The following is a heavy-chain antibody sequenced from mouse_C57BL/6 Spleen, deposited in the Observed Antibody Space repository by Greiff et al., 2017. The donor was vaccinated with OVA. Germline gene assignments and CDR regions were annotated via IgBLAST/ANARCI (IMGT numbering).Heavy chain of an antibody. Sequence: LMESGPELVKPGASVKISCQASGYTFTDYYINWVKQRPGQGLEWIGWIYPGSGNTKYTEKFKGKATLTVDTSTSTAYMQLSSLTSEDASVYFCARWDGYYGDWYFDVWGTGTTITVSS. CDR1: GYTFTDYY. D-gene: IGHD2-3*01. J-gene: IGHJ1*03. CDR2: IYPGSGNT. V-gene: IGHV1-84*01. CDR3: ARWDGYYGDWYFDV.